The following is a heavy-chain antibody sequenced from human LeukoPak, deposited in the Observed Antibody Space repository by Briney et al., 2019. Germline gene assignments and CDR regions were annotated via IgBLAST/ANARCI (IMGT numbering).Heavy chain of an antibody. J-gene: IGHJ4*02. CDR1: GGAVSSEY. V-gene: IGHV4-59*02. D-gene: IGHD1-26*01. CDR3: ARASGFSIDN. Sequence: ASETLSLTCTVSGGAVSSEYWGWIRQPPRKGLEWIGYVHYRGSTSYNPSPKSRVTISIGTSKTQSSLKVSSVTATDTAVYYCARASGFSIDNWGQGTLVTVSS. CDR2: VHYRGST.